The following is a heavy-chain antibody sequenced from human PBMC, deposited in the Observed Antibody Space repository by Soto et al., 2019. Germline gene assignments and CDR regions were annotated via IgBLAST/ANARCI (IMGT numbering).Heavy chain of an antibody. CDR3: AKAYAERVTTWV. Sequence: EVQLVESGGDLVQPGGSLRLSCTASGFTFSSYAMSWVRQAPGKGLEWVSGISSSGVTTYYAASVEGRFTISRDNSKSTLYLQMSSLRAEDTATYYCAKAYAERVTTWVWGQGTLVTVSS. J-gene: IGHJ4*02. CDR1: GFTFSSYA. D-gene: IGHD4-17*01. CDR2: ISSSGVTT. V-gene: IGHV3-23*04.